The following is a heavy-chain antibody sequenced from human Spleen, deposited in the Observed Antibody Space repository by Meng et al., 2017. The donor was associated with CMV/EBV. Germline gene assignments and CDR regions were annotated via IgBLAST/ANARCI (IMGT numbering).Heavy chain of an antibody. CDR3: ARTISSRLSLYYYYGMDV. CDR1: GYSFTSYW. CDR2: IYPGDADT. D-gene: IGHD3-3*01. V-gene: IGHV5-51*01. J-gene: IGHJ6*02. Sequence: GESLKISCKGSGYSFTSYWIGWVRQLPGKGVEWMGIIYPGDADTRYSPSFQGQVTISADKSSSTAYLQWSSLKASDTAMYYCARTISSRLSLYYYYGMDVWGQGTTVTVSS.